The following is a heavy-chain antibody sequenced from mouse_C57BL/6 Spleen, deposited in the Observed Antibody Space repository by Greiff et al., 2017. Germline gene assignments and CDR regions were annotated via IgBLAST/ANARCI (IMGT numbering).Heavy chain of an antibody. J-gene: IGHJ4*01. V-gene: IGHV1-63*01. CDR1: GYTFTNYW. Sequence: QVQLQQSGAELVRPGTSVKMSCKASGYTFTNYWIGWAKQRPGHGLEWIGDIYPGGGYTNYNEKFKGKATLTADKSSSTAYMQLSSLTSEDSAIYYRARSYYDFYAMDYWGQGTSVTVSS. CDR2: IYPGGGYT. D-gene: IGHD2-10*01. CDR3: ARSYYDFYAMDY.